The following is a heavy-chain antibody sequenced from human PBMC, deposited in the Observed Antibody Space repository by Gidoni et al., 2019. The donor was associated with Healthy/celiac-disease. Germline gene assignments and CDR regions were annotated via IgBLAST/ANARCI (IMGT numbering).Heavy chain of an antibody. J-gene: IGHJ4*02. CDR1: GFPFSSYG. D-gene: IGHD3-9*01. CDR3: AKPYDILTGYYKGTPDY. V-gene: IGHV3-30*18. Sequence: QVQLVESRGGVVQPGRSLRLSCAASGFPFSSYGMHWVRQAPGKGLEWVAVISYDGSNKYYADSVKGRFTISRDNSKNTLYLQMNSLRAEDTAVYYCAKPYDILTGYYKGTPDYWGQGTLVTVSS. CDR2: ISYDGSNK.